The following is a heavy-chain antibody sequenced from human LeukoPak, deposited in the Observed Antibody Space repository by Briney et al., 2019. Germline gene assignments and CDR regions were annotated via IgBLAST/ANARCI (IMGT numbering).Heavy chain of an antibody. D-gene: IGHD3-16*01. Sequence: PGGSLRLSCAASGFSFSTFGMQWARRAPGKGREWVAVIWNDGSKKFYAESVKGRFTISRDNSQNTLYLQMNRLRAEDTAVYYCGRDSLGGDYWGQGTLVTVSS. J-gene: IGHJ4*02. V-gene: IGHV3-33*08. CDR1: GFSFSTFG. CDR3: GRDSLGGDY. CDR2: IWNDGSKK.